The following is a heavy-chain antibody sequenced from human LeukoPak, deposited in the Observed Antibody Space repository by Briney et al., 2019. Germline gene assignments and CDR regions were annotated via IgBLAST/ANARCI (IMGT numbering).Heavy chain of an antibody. CDR3: ASDSGSGNNWFDP. D-gene: IGHD3-10*01. V-gene: IGHV4-59*01. CDR2: MYHTGST. CDR1: GASITYYY. J-gene: IGHJ5*02. Sequence: SETLSLTCTVSGASITYYYWSWFRQTPGKGLEWIGYMYHTGSTNYNPSLKSRVTISVDTSKNQFSLKLSSVTAADTAVYYCASDSGSGNNWFDPWGQGTLVTVSS.